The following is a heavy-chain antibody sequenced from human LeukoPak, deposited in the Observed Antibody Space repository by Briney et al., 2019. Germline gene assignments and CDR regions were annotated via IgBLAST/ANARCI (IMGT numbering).Heavy chain of an antibody. J-gene: IGHJ4*02. V-gene: IGHV3-7*01. CDR3: ARAWVEYFDY. Sequence: GGSLRLSCAASAFTFSSYWMSLVRQAPGKGLEWVANIKQDGSEKYYVDSVKGRFTISRDNAKNSLYLQMNSLRAEDTAVYYCARAWVEYFDYWGQGTLVTVSS. CDR2: IKQDGSEK. CDR1: AFTFSSYW. D-gene: IGHD2-15*01.